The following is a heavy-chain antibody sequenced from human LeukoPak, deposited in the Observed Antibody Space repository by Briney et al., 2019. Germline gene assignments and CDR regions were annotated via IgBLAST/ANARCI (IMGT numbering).Heavy chain of an antibody. Sequence: PSETLSLTCAVYGASFSGYYWSWIRQPPGKGLEWIGEINHSGSTNYNPSLKSRVTISVDTSKNQSSLKLSSVTAADTAVYYCARERYGSGVDYWGQGTLVTVSS. V-gene: IGHV4-34*01. CDR1: GASFSGYY. J-gene: IGHJ4*02. D-gene: IGHD3-10*01. CDR3: ARERYGSGVDY. CDR2: INHSGST.